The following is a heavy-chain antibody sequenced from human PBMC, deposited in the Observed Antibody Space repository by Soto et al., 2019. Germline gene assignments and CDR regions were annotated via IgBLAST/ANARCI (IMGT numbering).Heavy chain of an antibody. V-gene: IGHV3-23*01. Sequence: SGGSLRLSCAVSGFTFSNHAMSWVRQAPGKGLEWVSAISTAVGATYYADSVKGRFTISRDDSNNTLYLQMNSPRAEDTAVYYCAKDRTAAARNFDYWGQGTPVTVSS. J-gene: IGHJ4*02. CDR2: ISTAVGAT. D-gene: IGHD6-13*01. CDR1: GFTFSNHA. CDR3: AKDRTAAARNFDY.